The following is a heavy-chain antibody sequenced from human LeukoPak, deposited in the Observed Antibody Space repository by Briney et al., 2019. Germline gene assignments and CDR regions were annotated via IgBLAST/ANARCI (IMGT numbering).Heavy chain of an antibody. Sequence: ASVKVSCKASGYTFTSYYMHWVRQAPGQGLEWMGIINPSGGSTSCAQKFQGRVTMTRDTSTSTVYMELSSLRSEDTAVYYCARDWQTVTKASTYYFDYWGQGTLVTVSS. V-gene: IGHV1-46*01. CDR2: INPSGGST. J-gene: IGHJ4*02. D-gene: IGHD4-11*01. CDR3: ARDWQTVTKASTYYFDY. CDR1: GYTFTSYY.